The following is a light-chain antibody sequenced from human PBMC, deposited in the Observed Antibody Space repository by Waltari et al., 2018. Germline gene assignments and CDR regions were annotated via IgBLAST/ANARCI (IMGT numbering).Light chain of an antibody. J-gene: IGLJ2*01. CDR3: QVWDDNSEQVI. Sequence: SFVVTQTPSVSVAPGQTAKIECGGKNIGSKSVQWYQQKAGQAPVLVIYDDSDRHTGIPERLSGSNSRNTATLTISCVEAGDEADYYCQVWDDNSEQVIFGGGSKLTVL. V-gene: IGLV3-21*02. CDR2: DDS. CDR1: NIGSKS.